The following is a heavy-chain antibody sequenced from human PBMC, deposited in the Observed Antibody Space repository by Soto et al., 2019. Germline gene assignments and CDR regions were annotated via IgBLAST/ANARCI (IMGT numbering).Heavy chain of an antibody. CDR2: IIPMLDIT. D-gene: IGHD3-10*01. V-gene: IGHV1-69*02. CDR3: XAGMVRXXXXXXYHYGMDV. CDR1: GGTFSNYS. Sequence: QVQVVQSGAEVMKPGSSVKVSCKASGGTFSNYSISWVRQAPGQGLEWMARIIPMLDITNYAQKFQGRVTXFAXXXXXXXXXXLGXLXXXXXXXXXCXAGMVRXXXXXXYHYGMDVWGQGTTVTVSS. J-gene: IGHJ6*02.